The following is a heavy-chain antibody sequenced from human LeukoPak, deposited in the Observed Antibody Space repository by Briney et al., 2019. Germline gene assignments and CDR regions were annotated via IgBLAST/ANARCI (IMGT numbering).Heavy chain of an antibody. D-gene: IGHD3-10*01. CDR2: IKQDGSEK. J-gene: IGHJ4*02. V-gene: IGHV3-7*01. CDR3: AKELLWFGESYFDY. Sequence: PGGSLRLSCAASGFTFSSYWMSWVRQAPGKGLEWVANIKQDGSEKYYVDSVKGRFTISRDNSKNTLYLQMNSLRAEDTAVYYCAKELLWFGESYFDYWGQGTLVTVSS. CDR1: GFTFSSYW.